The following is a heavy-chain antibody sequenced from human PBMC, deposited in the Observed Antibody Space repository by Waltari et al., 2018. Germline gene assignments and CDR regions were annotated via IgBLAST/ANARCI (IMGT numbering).Heavy chain of an antibody. CDR3: ARLNFGSGIAVYY. Sequence: EVQLVESGGGLVQPGGSLRLSGAASGFTVSGNYMSWVRQAPGKGLGWVSVIYSGGSTYYADSVRGRFTISRDNSKNTVSLQMNSLIPEDTALYYCARLNFGSGIAVYYWGQGTLVTVSS. J-gene: IGHJ4*02. V-gene: IGHV3-66*02. CDR2: IYSGGST. D-gene: IGHD3-10*01. CDR1: GFTVSGNY.